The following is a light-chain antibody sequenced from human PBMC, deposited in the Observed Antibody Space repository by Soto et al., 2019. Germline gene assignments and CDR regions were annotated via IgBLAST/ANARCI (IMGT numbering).Light chain of an antibody. CDR3: QQRSNWPWT. CDR2: DAS. V-gene: IGKV3-11*01. J-gene: IGKJ1*01. Sequence: EIVLTQSPATLSLSPGERATLSCRASQSVSSYLAWYQQKPGQAPRLLIYDASNRATGIPARFSGSGSGTDFTLTISSLEPEDVAVYYCQQRSNWPWTFGHGTKVELK. CDR1: QSVSSY.